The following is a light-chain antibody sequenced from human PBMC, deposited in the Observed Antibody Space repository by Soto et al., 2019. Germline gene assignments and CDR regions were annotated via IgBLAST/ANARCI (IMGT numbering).Light chain of an antibody. CDR1: SSDVGSYNY. CDR2: DVS. CDR3: CSYTSSSTL. Sequence: QSALTQPRSVSGSPGQSVTISCTRTSSDVGSYNYVSWYQQHPGKAPKLVIYDVSKRPSGVPYRFSGSKSGNTASLNISGLQAEDEADYYCCSYTSSSTLFGTGTKLTVL. J-gene: IGLJ1*01. V-gene: IGLV2-11*01.